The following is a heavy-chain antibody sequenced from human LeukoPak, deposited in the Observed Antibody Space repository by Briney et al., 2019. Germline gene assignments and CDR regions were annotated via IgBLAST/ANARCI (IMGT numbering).Heavy chain of an antibody. Sequence: SETLSLTCAVYGGSFSGYYWSWIRQPPGKGLEWIGEINHSGSTNYNPSLKSRVTISVDTSKNQFSLKLSSVTAADTAVYYCARAGLRTGTTSRRNDYYYLDVWGKGTTVTVSS. CDR3: ARAGLRTGTTSRRNDYYYLDV. D-gene: IGHD1-1*01. V-gene: IGHV4-34*01. J-gene: IGHJ6*03. CDR2: INHSGST. CDR1: GGSFSGYY.